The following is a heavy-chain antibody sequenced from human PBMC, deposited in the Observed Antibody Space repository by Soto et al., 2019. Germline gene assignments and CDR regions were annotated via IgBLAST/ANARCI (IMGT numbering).Heavy chain of an antibody. CDR3: DNYTTRTTRLGDDYYCMDV. CDR1: GYSFTSYW. J-gene: IGHJ6*03. D-gene: IGHD4-4*01. V-gene: IGHV5-51*01. Sequence: PGESLKISCKGSGYSFTSYWIGWVRQMPGKGLEWMGIIYPGDSDTRYSPSFQGQVTISADKSISTAYLQWSSLKASDTAMYYCDNYTTRTTRLGDDYYCMDVWGKGTTVTVSS. CDR2: IYPGDSDT.